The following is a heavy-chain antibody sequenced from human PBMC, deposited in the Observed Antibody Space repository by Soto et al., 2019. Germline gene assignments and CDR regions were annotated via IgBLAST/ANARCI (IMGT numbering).Heavy chain of an antibody. D-gene: IGHD1-1*01. V-gene: IGHV3-30-3*01. CDR3: ARGPTNTHYFDY. CDR1: GFTFSSYA. J-gene: IGHJ4*02. CDR2: ISYGGNTI. Sequence: GGSLRLSCAASGFTFSSYAMHWVRQAPGKGLEWVAVISYGGNTIFYADSVKGRFTISRDNSKDTLYLQINSLGTEDTAVYYCARGPTNTHYFDYWGQGTLVTVSS.